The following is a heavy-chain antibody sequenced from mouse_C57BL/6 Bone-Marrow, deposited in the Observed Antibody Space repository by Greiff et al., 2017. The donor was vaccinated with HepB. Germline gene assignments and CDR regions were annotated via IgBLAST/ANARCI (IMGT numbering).Heavy chain of an antibody. Sequence: VQLQQSGTVLARPGASAKMSCKTSGYTFTSYWMHWVKQRPGQGLEWIGAIYPGNSDTSYNQKFKGKAKLTAVTSASTAYMELSSLTNEDSAVYYCTRGIFHYYFDYWGQGTTLTVSS. V-gene: IGHV1-5*01. CDR3: TRGIFHYYFDY. CDR2: IYPGNSDT. CDR1: GYTFTSYW. J-gene: IGHJ2*01.